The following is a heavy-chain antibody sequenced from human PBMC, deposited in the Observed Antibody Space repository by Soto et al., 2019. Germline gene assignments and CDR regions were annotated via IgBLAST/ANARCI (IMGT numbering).Heavy chain of an antibody. V-gene: IGHV3-33*01. J-gene: IGHJ6*02. D-gene: IGHD2-15*01. CDR2: IWSDGRDK. CDR3: ARVGGLLSRHEYGVDV. CDR1: GFTFSNFG. Sequence: GGSLRLSCAASGFTFSNFGMHWVRQAPGKGLEWVAVIWSDGRDKYYGDTVKGRFTISRDNSKNTLHLQMNSLRAEDTAVYYCARVGGLLSRHEYGVDVWGQGTAVTVSS.